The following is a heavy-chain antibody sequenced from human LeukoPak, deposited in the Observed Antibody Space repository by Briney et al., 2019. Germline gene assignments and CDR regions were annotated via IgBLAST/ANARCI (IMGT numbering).Heavy chain of an antibody. J-gene: IGHJ6*02. D-gene: IGHD3-10*01. CDR3: AKDWGRGGYGMDV. CDR1: GFTFSSYG. Sequence: GGSLRLSCAASGFTFSSYGMHWVRQSPGKGLEWVAVISYDGSNKYYADSVKGRFTISRDNSKNTLYLQMNSLRAEDTAVYYCAKDWGRGGYGMDVWGQGTTVTVSS. CDR2: ISYDGSNK. V-gene: IGHV3-30*18.